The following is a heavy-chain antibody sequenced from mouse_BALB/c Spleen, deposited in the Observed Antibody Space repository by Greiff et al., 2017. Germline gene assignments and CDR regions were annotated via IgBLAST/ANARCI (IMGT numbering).Heavy chain of an antibody. Sequence: DVMLVESGGGLVQPGGSLKLSCAASGFTFSSYGMSWVRQTPDKRLELVATINSNGGSTYYPDSVKGRFTISRDNAKNTLYLQMSSLKSEDTAMYYCASLPYFDYWGQGTTLTVSS. CDR3: ASLPYFDY. CDR2: INSNGGST. J-gene: IGHJ2*01. V-gene: IGHV5-6-3*01. CDR1: GFTFSSYG. D-gene: IGHD5-5*01.